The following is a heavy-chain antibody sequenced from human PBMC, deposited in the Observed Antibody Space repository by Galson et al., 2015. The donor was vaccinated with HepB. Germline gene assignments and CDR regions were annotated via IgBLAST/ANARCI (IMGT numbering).Heavy chain of an antibody. CDR2: ISGSGGGT. J-gene: IGHJ5*01. CDR3: SKDDVISMVVVFKWQRFDS. D-gene: IGHD2-15*01. CDR1: GFTFSSYA. V-gene: IGHV3-23*01. Sequence: SLRLSCAASGFTFSSYAMSWVRQAPGKGLEWVSSISGSGGGTHYADSVKGRFTISRDKTKKTLYLQMNSLRAEDTAVYYCSKDDVISMVVVFKWQRFDSCGQGTLVTVSS.